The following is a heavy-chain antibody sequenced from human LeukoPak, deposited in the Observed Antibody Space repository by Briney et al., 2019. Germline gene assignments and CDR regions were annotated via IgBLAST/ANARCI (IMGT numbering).Heavy chain of an antibody. CDR1: GGSFCGYY. Sequence: PSETLSLTCAVYGGSFCGYYWSWSRQPPGTGLEWIGEINHSGSTNYNPSLKSRVTISVDTSKNQFSLKRSSVTAADTAVYYCARGQRGLWFGELRNWFDPWGQGTLVTVSS. V-gene: IGHV4-34*01. J-gene: IGHJ5*02. D-gene: IGHD3-10*01. CDR3: ARGQRGLWFGELRNWFDP. CDR2: INHSGST.